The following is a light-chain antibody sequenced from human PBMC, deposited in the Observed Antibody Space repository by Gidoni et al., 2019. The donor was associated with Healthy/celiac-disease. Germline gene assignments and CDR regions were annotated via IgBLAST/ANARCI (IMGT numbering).Light chain of an antibody. CDR1: STTIGAGYD. V-gene: IGLV1-40*01. CDR3: QSYDSSLSGSGV. Sequence: QSVLTPPPSVSGAPGQRVTLSCTGSSTTIGAGYDVHWYQQLPGTAPKLLIYGTSNRPSGVPDRFAGSKSGTSASLAITWLQAEDEADYYCQSYDSSLSGSGVFGGGTKLTVL. CDR2: GTS. J-gene: IGLJ3*02.